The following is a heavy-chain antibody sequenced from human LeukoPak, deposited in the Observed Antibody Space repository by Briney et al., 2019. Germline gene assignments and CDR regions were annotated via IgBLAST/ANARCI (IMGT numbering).Heavy chain of an antibody. CDR3: ARGRWLQAFFDY. Sequence: GGSLRLSCSASGFTFSSYAMHWVRQAPGMGLEYVSGISSNGGRTDYADSVRGRFTISRDNSKNTLYLQMSSLRAEDTAVYSCARGRWLQAFFDYWGQGTLVTVSS. V-gene: IGHV3-64D*09. J-gene: IGHJ4*02. CDR1: GFTFSSYA. CDR2: ISSNGGRT. D-gene: IGHD5-24*01.